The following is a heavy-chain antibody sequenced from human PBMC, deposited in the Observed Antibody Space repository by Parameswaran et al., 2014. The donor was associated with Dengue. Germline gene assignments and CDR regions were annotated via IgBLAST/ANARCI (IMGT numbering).Heavy chain of an antibody. V-gene: IGHV4-34*01. CDR2: INHSGST. CDR3: ARGRKKGSSWYGNYYYGMDV. J-gene: IGHJ6*02. Sequence: VRQAPGKGLEWIGEINHSGSTNYNPSLKSRVTISVDTSKNQFSLKLSSVTAADTAVYYCARGRKKGSSWYGNYYYGMDVWGQGTTVTVSS. D-gene: IGHD6-13*01.